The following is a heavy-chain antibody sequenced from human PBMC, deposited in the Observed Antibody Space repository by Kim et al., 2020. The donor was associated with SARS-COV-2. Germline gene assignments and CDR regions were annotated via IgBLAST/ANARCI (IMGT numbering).Heavy chain of an antibody. D-gene: IGHD3-10*01. CDR1: GGSISSSSYY. CDR2: IYYSGST. J-gene: IGHJ3*01. V-gene: IGHV4-39*01. CDR3: ARPELRGGSGSYGFFPYFAV. Sequence: SETLSLTCTVSGGSISSSSYYWGWIRQPPGKGLEWIGSIYYSGSTYYNPSLKSRVTISVDTSKNQFSLKLSSVTAADTAVYYCARPELRGGSGSYGFFPYFAVWGQGTMVTVSS.